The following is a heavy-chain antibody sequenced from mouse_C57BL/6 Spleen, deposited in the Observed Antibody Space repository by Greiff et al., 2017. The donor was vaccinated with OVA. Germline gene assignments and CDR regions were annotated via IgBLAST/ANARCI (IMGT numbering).Heavy chain of an antibody. V-gene: IGHV1-55*01. D-gene: IGHD1-1*01. CDR1: GYTFTSYW. J-gene: IGHJ1*03. CDR2: IYPGSGST. CDR3: ARWHCGTLWYFDV. Sequence: VQLQQPGAELVKPGASVKMSCKASGYTFTSYWITWVKQRPGHGLEWIGDIYPGSGSTNYNEKFKGKATLTVDTSSSTAYMQLSSLTSEDSAVYYCARWHCGTLWYFDVWGTGTTVTVSS.